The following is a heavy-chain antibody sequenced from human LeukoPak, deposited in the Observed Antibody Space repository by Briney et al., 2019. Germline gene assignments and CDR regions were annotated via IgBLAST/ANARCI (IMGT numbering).Heavy chain of an antibody. J-gene: IGHJ4*02. CDR2: IKQDGSEK. Sequence: GGSLRLSCAASGFTFSSYWMNRVRQTPGKGLEWVANIKQDGSEKYHVDSVKGRFTISRDNAKNSLYLQMNSLRAEDTAVYYCARYCGGASCYSGVDYWGQGTLVIVSS. CDR3: ARYCGGASCYSGVDY. V-gene: IGHV3-7*05. D-gene: IGHD2-15*01. CDR1: GFTFSSYW.